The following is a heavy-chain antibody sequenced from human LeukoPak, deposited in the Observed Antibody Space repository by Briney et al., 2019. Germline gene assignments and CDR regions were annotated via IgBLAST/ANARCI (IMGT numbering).Heavy chain of an antibody. J-gene: IGHJ1*01. D-gene: IGHD3-10*01. CDR2: IDWDSGTI. V-gene: IGHV3-9*01. CDR1: GFTFHDYA. CDR3: ARGYSYGSGSYYDH. Sequence: GRSLRLSCVVSGFTFHDYAMHWVRQAPGKGLEWVSSIDWDSGTIDYADSVKGRFAISRDNAKNSLYLQMNSLRVEDTALYYCARGYSYGSGSYYDHWGQGTLVTVSS.